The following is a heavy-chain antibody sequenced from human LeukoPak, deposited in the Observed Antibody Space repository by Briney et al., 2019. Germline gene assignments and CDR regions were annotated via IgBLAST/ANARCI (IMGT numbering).Heavy chain of an antibody. CDR3: ARDLSRGFDP. V-gene: IGHV4-39*07. J-gene: IGHJ5*02. Sequence: PSETLSLTCTVSGGSISYYYWSWIRQPPGKGLEWIGSIYYSGSTYYNPSLKSRVTISVDTSKNQFSLKLSSVTAADTAVYYCARDLSRGFDPWGQGTLVTASS. CDR2: IYYSGST. CDR1: GGSISYYY.